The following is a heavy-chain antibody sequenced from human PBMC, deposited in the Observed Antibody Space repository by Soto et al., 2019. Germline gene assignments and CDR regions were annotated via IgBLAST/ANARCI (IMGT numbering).Heavy chain of an antibody. J-gene: IGHJ5*02. Sequence: XGSLRLSCSASGFTFSSYWMHWVRQAPGKGLVWVSRLNNDGSSTSYADSVKGRFTISRDNAKNTLYLQMNSLRAEDTAVYYCARGDNWNPFSWGQGTLVTVSS. CDR1: GFTFSSYW. CDR3: ARGDNWNPFS. V-gene: IGHV3-74*01. CDR2: LNNDGSST. D-gene: IGHD1-20*01.